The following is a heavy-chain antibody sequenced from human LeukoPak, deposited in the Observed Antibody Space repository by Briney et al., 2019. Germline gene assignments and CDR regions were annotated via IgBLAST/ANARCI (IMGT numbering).Heavy chain of an antibody. CDR2: INHSGST. J-gene: IGHJ4*02. D-gene: IGHD3-10*01. Sequence: PSETLSLTCAVYGGSFSGYYWSWIRQPPGKGLEWIGEINHSGSTNYNPSLKSRVTISVDTSKNQFSLKLSSVTAADTAVYYCARPGVTMVRGPYVDYWGQGTLVTVSS. CDR3: ARPGVTMVRGPYVDY. CDR1: GGSFSGYY. V-gene: IGHV4-34*01.